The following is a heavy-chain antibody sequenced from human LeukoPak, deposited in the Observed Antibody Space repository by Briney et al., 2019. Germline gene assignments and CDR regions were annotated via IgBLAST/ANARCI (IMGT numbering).Heavy chain of an antibody. CDR3: ARRGPVTFDY. J-gene: IGHJ4*02. CDR2: IYYSGTT. Sequence: PSETLSLTCTVSGGSISSYYWSWIRQPPGKGLEWIGYIYYSGTTTYNPSLKSRVSISVDTSRTQFFLKLTSVTAADTAVYYCARRGPVTFDYWGQGLLVTVSS. V-gene: IGHV4-59*08. D-gene: IGHD2-2*01. CDR1: GGSISSYY.